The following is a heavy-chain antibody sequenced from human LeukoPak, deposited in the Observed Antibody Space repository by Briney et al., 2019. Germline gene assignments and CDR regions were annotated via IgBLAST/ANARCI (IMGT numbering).Heavy chain of an antibody. V-gene: IGHV3-53*01. CDR2: NNAGGTT. CDR3: ARVALYALDI. Sequence: GGSLRLSCAASGFSINNYYMSWVRQAPGKGLEWVAVNNAGGTTYYADSVKGRFTISRDNSKDTVYFQMNSLRVEDTATYYCARVALYALDIWGQGTMVTVSS. J-gene: IGHJ3*02. CDR1: GFSINNYY. D-gene: IGHD3-16*01.